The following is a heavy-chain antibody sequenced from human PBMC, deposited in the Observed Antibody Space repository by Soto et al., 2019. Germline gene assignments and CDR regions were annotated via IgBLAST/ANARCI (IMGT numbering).Heavy chain of an antibody. CDR1: GFTFSDHY. V-gene: IGHV3-72*01. D-gene: IGHD3-22*01. CDR3: VRGLSSYYGNSDYYVFGY. Sequence: EVQLVESGGGLVQPGGSLRLSCAASGFTFSDHYMDWVRQAPGKGLEWVGRKRNKANSDTTEYAASVKGRFTISRDDSKNSLYLQMNSLKTEDTAVYYCVRGLSSYYGNSDYYVFGYWAQGILVTVSS. CDR2: KRNKANSDTT. J-gene: IGHJ4*02.